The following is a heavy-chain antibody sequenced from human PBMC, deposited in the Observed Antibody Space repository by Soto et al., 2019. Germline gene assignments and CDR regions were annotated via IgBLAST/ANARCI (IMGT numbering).Heavy chain of an antibody. CDR3: ARSIVVVTAADY. D-gene: IGHD2-21*02. V-gene: IGHV1-8*01. CDR2: MNVNSGNT. J-gene: IGHJ4*02. Sequence: ASVKVSCKASGYTFTSYDINWVRQATGQRLEWMGWMNVNSGNTRYSQKFQGRVTMTRDTSTSTAYMELSSLRSEDTAVYYCARSIVVVTAADYWGQGTLVTVS. CDR1: GYTFTSYD.